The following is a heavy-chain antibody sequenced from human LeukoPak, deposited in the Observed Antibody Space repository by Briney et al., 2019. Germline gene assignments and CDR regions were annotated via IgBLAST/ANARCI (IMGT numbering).Heavy chain of an antibody. J-gene: IGHJ4*02. CDR3: ARGYSEGSGYYSFSYFDY. CDR1: GGSISSSNW. Sequence: TSETLSLTCAVSGGSISSSNWWSWVRQPPGKGLEWIGEIYHSGSTNYNPSLKSRVTISVDKSKNQFSLKLSSVTAADTAVYYCARGYSEGSGYYSFSYFDYWGQGTLVTVSS. CDR2: IYHSGST. V-gene: IGHV4-4*02. D-gene: IGHD3-22*01.